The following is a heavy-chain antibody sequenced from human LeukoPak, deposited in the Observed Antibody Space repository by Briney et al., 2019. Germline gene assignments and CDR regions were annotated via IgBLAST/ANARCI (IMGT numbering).Heavy chain of an antibody. V-gene: IGHV3-30*02. D-gene: IGHD1-26*01. CDR1: GFTFSSYG. CDR2: VRYDGSNK. J-gene: IGHJ4*02. Sequence: GGSLRLSCAASGFTFSSYGMHWVRQAPGKGLEWVAFVRYDGSNKYYADSVKGRFTISRDNSKNTLYLQMNSLRAEDTAVYYCARAPGWELLLDYWGQGTLVTVSS. CDR3: ARAPGWELLLDY.